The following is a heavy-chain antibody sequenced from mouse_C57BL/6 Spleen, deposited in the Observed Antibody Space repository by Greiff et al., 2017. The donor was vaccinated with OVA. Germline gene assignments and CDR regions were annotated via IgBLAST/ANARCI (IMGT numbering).Heavy chain of an antibody. D-gene: IGHD3-2*01. Sequence: EVMLVESGGGLVKPGGSLKLSCAASGFTFSSYAMSWVRQTPEKRLEWVATISDGGSYTYYPDNVKGRFTISRDNAKNNLYLQMSHLKSEDTAMYYCARDGGYRQYYFDYWGQGTTLTVSS. V-gene: IGHV5-4*01. CDR2: ISDGGSYT. J-gene: IGHJ2*01. CDR3: ARDGGYRQYYFDY. CDR1: GFTFSSYA.